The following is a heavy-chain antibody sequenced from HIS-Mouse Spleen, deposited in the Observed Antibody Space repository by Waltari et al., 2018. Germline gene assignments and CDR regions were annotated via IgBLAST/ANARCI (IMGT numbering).Heavy chain of an antibody. V-gene: IGHV4-39*07. Sequence: QLQLQESAPGLVKPSETLSLTCTVSGRSISSISYYWGWIRQPPGKGLEWLGSIYYSGSTYYNPSLKSRVTISVDTSKNQFSLKLSSVTAADTAVYYCAREIPYSSSWYDWYFDLWGRGTLVTVSS. CDR2: IYYSGST. CDR1: GRSISSISYY. CDR3: AREIPYSSSWYDWYFDL. J-gene: IGHJ2*01. D-gene: IGHD6-13*01.